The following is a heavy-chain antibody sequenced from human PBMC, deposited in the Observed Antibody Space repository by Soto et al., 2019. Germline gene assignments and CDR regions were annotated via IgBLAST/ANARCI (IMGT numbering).Heavy chain of an antibody. J-gene: IGHJ4*02. V-gene: IGHV3-13*01. CDR1: GFTLSNYD. CDR3: ARDTDNRRYGELDY. CDR2: ITTAGVT. D-gene: IGHD1-1*01. Sequence: GGSLRPSCAASGFTLSNYDMHWVRQIPGQGLEWVSCITTAGVTYYPDSVKGRFTVTRENAKNFVYLQMNSLRVEDTAVYYCARDTDNRRYGELDYWGQGTLVTVSS.